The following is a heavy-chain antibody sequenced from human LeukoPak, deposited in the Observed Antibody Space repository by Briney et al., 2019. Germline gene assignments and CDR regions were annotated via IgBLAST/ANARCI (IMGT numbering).Heavy chain of an antibody. CDR1: GFTFSSFG. CDR2: IWYDASNK. Sequence: PGGSLRLSCAASGFTFSSFGMRWVRLAPGKGLEWVAVIWYDASNKYYVDSVKGRFTISRDNSKNTLYLQMNSLRDDDTAVYYCVRGVGVSRFNYLDPWGQGTLVIVSS. J-gene: IGHJ5*02. CDR3: VRGVGVSRFNYLDP. V-gene: IGHV3-33*01. D-gene: IGHD1-7*01.